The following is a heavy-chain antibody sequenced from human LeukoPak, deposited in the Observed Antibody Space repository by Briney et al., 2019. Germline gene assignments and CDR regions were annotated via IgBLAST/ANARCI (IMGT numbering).Heavy chain of an antibody. J-gene: IGHJ4*02. CDR1: GFTFSSYE. V-gene: IGHV3-23*01. CDR3: AKGAKDIRSSWFDY. CDR2: ISGSGGST. D-gene: IGHD2-15*01. Sequence: GGSLRLSCGASGFTFSSYEMNWVRQAPGKGLEWVSAISGSGGSTYYADSVKGRFTISRDNSKNTLYLQMNSLRAEDTAVYYCAKGAKDIRSSWFDYWGQGTLVTVSS.